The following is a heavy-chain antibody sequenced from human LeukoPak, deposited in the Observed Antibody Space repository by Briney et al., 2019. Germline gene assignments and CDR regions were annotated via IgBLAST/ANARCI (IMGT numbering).Heavy chain of an antibody. CDR1: GGTLSRYA. CDR2: IIPIFGTA. Sequence: SVKVSCKASGGTLSRYAISWVRQAPGQGLEWMGGIIPIFGTANYAQKFQGRVTITADESTSTAYMELSSLRSEDTAVYYCARSSGYYSSLFYMHVWGKGTTVTVSS. V-gene: IGHV1-69*13. CDR3: ARSSGYYSSLFYMHV. J-gene: IGHJ6*03. D-gene: IGHD3-22*01.